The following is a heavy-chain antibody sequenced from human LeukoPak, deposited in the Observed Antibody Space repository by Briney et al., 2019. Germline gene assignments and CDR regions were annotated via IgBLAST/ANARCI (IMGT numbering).Heavy chain of an antibody. V-gene: IGHV4-34*01. CDR3: AGGYSGYVPFDY. CDR2: INHSGST. J-gene: IGHJ4*02. D-gene: IGHD5-12*01. Sequence: SETLSLTCAVYGGSFSGYYWSWIRQPPGKGLEWIGEINHSGSTNYNPSLKSRVTISVDTSKNQFSLKLSSVTAADTAVYYCAGGYSGYVPFDYWGQGTPVTVSS. CDR1: GGSFSGYY.